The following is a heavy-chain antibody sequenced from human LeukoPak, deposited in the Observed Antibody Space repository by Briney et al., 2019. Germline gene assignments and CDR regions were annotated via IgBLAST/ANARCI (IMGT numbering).Heavy chain of an antibody. V-gene: IGHV3-66*01. CDR2: IYSGGST. Sequence: PGGSLRLSCAASGFTLSSNYMSWVRQAPGKGLEWVSVIYSGGSTYYADSVKGRFTISRDNSKNTLYLQMNSLRAEDTAVYYCARELTYYFDYWGQGTLVTVSS. CDR1: GFTLSSNY. D-gene: IGHD4/OR15-4a*01. J-gene: IGHJ4*02. CDR3: ARELTYYFDY.